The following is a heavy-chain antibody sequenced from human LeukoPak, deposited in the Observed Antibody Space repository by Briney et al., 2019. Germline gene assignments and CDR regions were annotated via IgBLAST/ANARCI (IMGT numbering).Heavy chain of an antibody. CDR1: GFTFNDYS. V-gene: IGHV3-7*01. J-gene: IGHJ4*02. Sequence: GGSLRLSCAASGFTFNDYSMHWVRQAPGKGLEWVANMKQDGSETYYVDSVKGRFTISRDNTKDSLYLQMNSLRAEDTAVYYCARPSDGHYAQGGYFDYWGQGALVTVSS. CDR2: MKQDGSET. CDR3: ARPSDGHYAQGGYFDY. D-gene: IGHD4-17*01.